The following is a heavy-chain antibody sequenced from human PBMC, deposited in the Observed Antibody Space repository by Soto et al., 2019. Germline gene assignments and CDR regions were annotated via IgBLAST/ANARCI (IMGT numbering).Heavy chain of an antibody. D-gene: IGHD3-22*01. J-gene: IGHJ5*02. V-gene: IGHV4-31*03. Sequence: QVQLQESGPGLVKPSQTLSLTCTVSGGSISSGGYYWSWIRQHPGKGLEWIGYIYNSGTTYYNPFLRSRLTISVDTSKNQFSLNLSSVTAADTAVYYCARLSRIQYDSSGYVRGWFDPLGQGTLVTVSS. CDR3: ARLSRIQYDSSGYVRGWFDP. CDR1: GGSISSGGYY. CDR2: IYNSGTT.